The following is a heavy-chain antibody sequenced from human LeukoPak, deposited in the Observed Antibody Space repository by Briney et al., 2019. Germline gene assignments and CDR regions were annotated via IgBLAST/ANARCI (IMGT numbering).Heavy chain of an antibody. J-gene: IGHJ4*02. CDR3: AKVLVGARYFDY. CDR1: GFTFSSYG. D-gene: IGHD1-26*01. V-gene: IGHV3-30*02. Sequence: GGSLRLSCAASGFTFSSYGMHWVRQAPGKGLEWVAFIRYDGSNKYYADSVKGRFTTSRDNSKNTLYLQMNSLRAEDTAVYYCAKVLVGARYFDYWGQGTLVTVSS. CDR2: IRYDGSNK.